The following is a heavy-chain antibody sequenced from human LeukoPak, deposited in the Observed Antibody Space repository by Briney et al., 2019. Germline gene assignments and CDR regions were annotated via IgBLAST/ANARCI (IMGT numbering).Heavy chain of an antibody. D-gene: IGHD3-10*01. J-gene: IGHJ3*02. V-gene: IGHV1-18*01. CDR2: ISAYNGNT. CDR1: GYTFTSYG. CDR3: ARGGIYDYGSGSYVYAFDI. Sequence: ASVKVSCKASGYTFTSYGISWVRQAPGQGLEWMGWISAYNGNTNYAQKLQGRVTMTTDTSTSTAYMELRSLRSDDTAVYYCARGGIYDYGSGSYVYAFDIWGQGTMVTVSS.